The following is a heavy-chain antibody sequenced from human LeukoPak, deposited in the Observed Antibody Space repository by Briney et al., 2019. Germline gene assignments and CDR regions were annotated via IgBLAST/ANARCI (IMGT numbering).Heavy chain of an antibody. V-gene: IGHV1-46*01. Sequence: ASVKVSCKASGGTFSSYAISWVRQAPGQGLEWTGIINPSGGSTSYAQKFQGRVTMTRDTSTSTVYMELSSLRSEDTAVYYCARDPEAHLFDYWGQGTLVTVSS. J-gene: IGHJ4*02. CDR2: INPSGGST. CDR1: GGTFSSYA. CDR3: ARDPEAHLFDY. D-gene: IGHD6-6*01.